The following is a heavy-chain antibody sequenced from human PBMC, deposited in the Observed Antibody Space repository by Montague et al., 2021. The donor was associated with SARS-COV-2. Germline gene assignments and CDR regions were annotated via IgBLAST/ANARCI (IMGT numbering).Heavy chain of an antibody. Sequence: SETLSLTCTVSGASINGHHWSWIRQPPGKGLEWIGYMKSSGSTNYKPSLTSRVTISVDTSKKQVSLKMISVTAADTAVYYCARDLGDRDGGFDCWGQGTLVTVSS. CDR2: MKSSGST. V-gene: IGHV4-59*11. CDR1: GASINGHH. CDR3: ARDLGDRDGGFDC. D-gene: IGHD3-16*01. J-gene: IGHJ4*02.